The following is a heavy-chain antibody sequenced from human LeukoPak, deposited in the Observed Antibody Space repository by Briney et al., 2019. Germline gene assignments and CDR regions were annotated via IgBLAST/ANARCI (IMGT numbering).Heavy chain of an antibody. CDR3: ARGSGGSSLRFLEWLSSFDAFDI. J-gene: IGHJ3*02. V-gene: IGHV1-8*03. D-gene: IGHD3-3*01. Sequence: ASVKVSCKASGYTFTSHYMHWVRQAPGQGLEWMGWMNPNSGNTGYAQKFQGRVTITRNTSISTAYMELSSLRSEDTAVYYCARGSGGSSLRFLEWLSSFDAFDIWGQGTMVTVSS. CDR1: GYTFTSHY. CDR2: MNPNSGNT.